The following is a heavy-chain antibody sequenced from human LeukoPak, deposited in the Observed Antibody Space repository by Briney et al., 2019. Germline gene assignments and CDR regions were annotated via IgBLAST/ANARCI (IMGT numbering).Heavy chain of an antibody. CDR2: IRYDGSNK. Sequence: PGGSLRLSCAASGFTFSSYGMHWVRQAPGKGLEWVAFIRYDGSNKYYADSVKGRFTISRDNSKNTLYLQMNSLRAEDTAVYYCAKVSGSWYDYYYSYMDVWGKGPTVPISS. J-gene: IGHJ6*03. D-gene: IGHD6-13*01. CDR3: AKVSGSWYDYYYSYMDV. V-gene: IGHV3-30*02. CDR1: GFTFSSYG.